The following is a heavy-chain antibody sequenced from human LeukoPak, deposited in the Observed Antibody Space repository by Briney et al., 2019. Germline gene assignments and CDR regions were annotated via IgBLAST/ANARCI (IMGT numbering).Heavy chain of an antibody. CDR1: GFTFSSYA. CDR3: ARESQYCSGGSCYDAFDI. Sequence: PGGSLRLSCAASGFTFSSYAMSWVRQAPGKGLEWVSAISGSGGSTYYADSVKGRFTISRDNSKNTLYLQMNSLRAEDTAVYYCARESQYCSGGSCYDAFDIWGQGTMVTVSS. J-gene: IGHJ3*02. V-gene: IGHV3-23*01. D-gene: IGHD2-15*01. CDR2: ISGSGGST.